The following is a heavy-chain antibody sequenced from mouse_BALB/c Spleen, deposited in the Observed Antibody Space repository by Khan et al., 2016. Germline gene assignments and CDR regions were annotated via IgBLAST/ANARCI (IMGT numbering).Heavy chain of an antibody. Sequence: QFQLVQSGPELKKPGETVKISCKASGYTFTNYGMNWVKQAPGKGLKWMAWINTYTGEPTYADDFKGRFAFSLDTSASTAYLQINNLKNEDTATYFCARDGKRPFAYWGQGTLVTVSA. J-gene: IGHJ3*01. CDR1: GYTFTNYG. V-gene: IGHV9-3-1*01. CDR2: INTYTGEP. D-gene: IGHD1-1*01. CDR3: ARDGKRPFAY.